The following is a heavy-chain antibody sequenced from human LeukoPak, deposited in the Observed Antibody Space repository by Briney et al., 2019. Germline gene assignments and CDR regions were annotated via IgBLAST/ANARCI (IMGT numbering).Heavy chain of an antibody. J-gene: IGHJ4*02. Sequence: PGGSLRLPCAASGFTFSSYAMHWVRQAPGKGLEWVAVISYDGSNKYYADSVKGRFTISRDNSKNTLYLQMNSLRAEDTAVYYCARDVAATDTKAFDYWGQGTLVTVSS. CDR2: ISYDGSNK. CDR3: ARDVAATDTKAFDY. D-gene: IGHD1-26*01. V-gene: IGHV3-30*04. CDR1: GFTFSSYA.